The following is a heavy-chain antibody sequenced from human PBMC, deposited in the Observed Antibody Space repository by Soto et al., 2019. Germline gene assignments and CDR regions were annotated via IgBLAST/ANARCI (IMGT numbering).Heavy chain of an antibody. CDR2: ITTTGTT. CDR3: AREAFDWLLSPMRHNWFDP. Sequence: GSLRLSCAASGFIFSSYDVHWVRQAPGKGLEWVSEITTTGTTYYADSVKGRFTISRDNAENSLYLQMNSLRDEDTAVYYCAREAFDWLLSPMRHNWFDPWGQGTLVTVSS. CDR1: GFIFSSYD. D-gene: IGHD3-9*01. V-gene: IGHV3-48*02. J-gene: IGHJ5*02.